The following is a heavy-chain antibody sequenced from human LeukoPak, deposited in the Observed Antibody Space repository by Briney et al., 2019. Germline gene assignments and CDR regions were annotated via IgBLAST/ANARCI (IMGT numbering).Heavy chain of an antibody. CDR2: ISSSSSYT. Sequence: GGSLRLSCAASGFTFSGYSMNWVRQAPGKGLEWVSSISSSSSYTYYADSVKGRFTISRDNSKNTLYLQMNSLRAEDTAVYYCARDLGGGAIDYWGQGTLVTVSS. D-gene: IGHD3-16*01. V-gene: IGHV3-21*04. CDR3: ARDLGGGAIDY. CDR1: GFTFSGYS. J-gene: IGHJ4*02.